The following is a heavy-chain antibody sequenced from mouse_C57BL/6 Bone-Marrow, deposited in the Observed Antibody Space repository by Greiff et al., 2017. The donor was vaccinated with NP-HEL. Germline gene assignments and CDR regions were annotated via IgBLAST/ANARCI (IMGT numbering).Heavy chain of an antibody. J-gene: IGHJ3*01. V-gene: IGHV3-6*01. Sequence: DVQLVESGPGLVKPSQSLSLTCSVTGYSITSGYYWNWIRQFPGNKLEWMGYISYDGSNNYNPSLKNRISITRDTSKNQFFLKLNSVTTEDTATYYCARDGYDRAWFAYWGQGTLVTVSA. CDR3: ARDGYDRAWFAY. CDR2: ISYDGSN. D-gene: IGHD2-2*01. CDR1: GYSITSGYY.